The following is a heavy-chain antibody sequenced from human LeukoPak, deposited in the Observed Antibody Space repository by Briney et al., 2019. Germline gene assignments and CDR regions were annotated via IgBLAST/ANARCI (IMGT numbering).Heavy chain of an antibody. CDR3: ARGRQWFDY. Sequence: QPGGSLRLSCAASGFTFSSYEMNWVRQAPGKGLEWVSNISSSGSTIYYADSVKGRFTISRDNAKNSLYLQMNSLRAEDTALYYCARGRQWFDYWGQGTLVTVSS. CDR1: GFTFSSYE. D-gene: IGHD6-19*01. V-gene: IGHV3-48*03. CDR2: ISSSGSTI. J-gene: IGHJ4*02.